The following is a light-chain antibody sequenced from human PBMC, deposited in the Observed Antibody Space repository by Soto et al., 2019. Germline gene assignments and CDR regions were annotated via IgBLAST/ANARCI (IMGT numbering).Light chain of an antibody. J-gene: IGLJ1*01. Sequence: QSVLTQPTSASGSPGQSVTISCTGTSSDVGGYNYVSWYQQHPGKAPKLMIYEVSKRPSGVPDRFSGSKSGNTASLTVSGLQAEDEADYYCSAYAGSNNHVFATGTKLTVL. CDR3: SAYAGSNNHV. CDR1: SSDVGGYNY. CDR2: EVS. V-gene: IGLV2-8*01.